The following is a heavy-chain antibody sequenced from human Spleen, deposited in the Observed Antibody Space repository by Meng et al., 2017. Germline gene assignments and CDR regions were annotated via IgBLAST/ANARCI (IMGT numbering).Heavy chain of an antibody. D-gene: IGHD6-13*01. CDR2: INPKSGDT. Sequence: QVQLVKSGAEVKKPGASVKVSCKPSGYNFPDYWLHWVRRAPGQGLEWMGRINPKSGDTHYAQKFQARVTMTGDTSISTAYMELSSLRSDDTAVYYCARDGSSSWSTDYWGQGTLVTVSS. CDR1: GYNFPDYW. CDR3: ARDGSSSWSTDY. J-gene: IGHJ4*02. V-gene: IGHV1-2*06.